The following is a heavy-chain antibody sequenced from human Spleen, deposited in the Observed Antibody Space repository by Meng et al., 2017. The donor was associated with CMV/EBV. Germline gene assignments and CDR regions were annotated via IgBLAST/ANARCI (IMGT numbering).Heavy chain of an antibody. D-gene: IGHD2-21*01. CDR2: ISSSSNYI. V-gene: IGHV3-21*01. J-gene: IGHJ2*01. Sequence: SEFTFSNYSMNWVRQTPAKGLEWVSSISSSSNYIYYSDSVRGRFTISRDNAKKSLYLEMNSLTVEDMAVYYCARDPRDLGDRNWYFDLWGRGTLV. CDR3: ARDPRDLGDRNWYFDL. CDR1: EFTFSNYS.